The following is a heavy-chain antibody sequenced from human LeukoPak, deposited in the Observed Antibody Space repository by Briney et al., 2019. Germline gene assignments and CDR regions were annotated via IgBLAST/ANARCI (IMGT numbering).Heavy chain of an antibody. CDR1: GGSISSSSYY. CDR3: ARVPARVTTYAEFDY. D-gene: IGHD4-17*01. Sequence: PSETLSLTCTVSGGSISSSSYYWGWIRQPPGKGLEWIGSIYYSGSTYYNPSLKSRVTISVDTSKNQFSLKLSSVTAADTAVYYCARVPARVTTYAEFDYWGQGTLVTVSS. V-gene: IGHV4-39*07. CDR2: IYYSGST. J-gene: IGHJ4*02.